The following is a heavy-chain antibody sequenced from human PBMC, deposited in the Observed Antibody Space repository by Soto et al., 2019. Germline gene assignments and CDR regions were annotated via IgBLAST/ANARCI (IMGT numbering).Heavy chain of an antibody. D-gene: IGHD3-10*01. Sequence: SETLSLTCTVSGGSISSYYWSWIRQPPGKGLEWIGYIYYSGSTNYNPSLKSRFTISVDTSKNQFSLKLSSVTAADTAVYYCARVEFGWVRYYYYYMDVWGKGTTVTVSS. CDR2: IYYSGST. CDR1: GGSISSYY. J-gene: IGHJ6*03. CDR3: ARVEFGWVRYYYYYMDV. V-gene: IGHV4-59*01.